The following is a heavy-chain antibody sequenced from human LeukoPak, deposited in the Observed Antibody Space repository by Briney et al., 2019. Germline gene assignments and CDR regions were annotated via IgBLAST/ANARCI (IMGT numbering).Heavy chain of an antibody. Sequence: ASVKVSCKASGYTFTSYGISWVRQAPGQGLERMGWISAYNGNTNYAQKLQGRVTMTTDASTSTAYMELRSLRSDDTAVYYCAGGGGDYDYVWGSYYYWGQGTLVTVSS. CDR3: AGGGGDYDYVWGSYYY. J-gene: IGHJ4*02. D-gene: IGHD3-16*01. CDR2: ISAYNGNT. CDR1: GYTFTSYG. V-gene: IGHV1-18*01.